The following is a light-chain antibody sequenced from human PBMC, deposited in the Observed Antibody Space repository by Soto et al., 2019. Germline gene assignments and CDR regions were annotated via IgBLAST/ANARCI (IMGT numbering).Light chain of an antibody. V-gene: IGKV1-39*01. J-gene: IGKJ3*01. CDR1: ESIRSY. CDR3: QQSFRTPFT. Sequence: DIQMTQSPASLSASVGDRVTITCRASESIRSYLNWYQQKPGKAPELLIYGASSLQSGVPSRFSGTGSGTDFTLTISSLQPEDFATYYCQQSFRTPFTFGPGNKLDIK. CDR2: GAS.